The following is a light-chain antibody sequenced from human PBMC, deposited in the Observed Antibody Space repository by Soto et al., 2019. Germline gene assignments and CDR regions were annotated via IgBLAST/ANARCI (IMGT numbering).Light chain of an antibody. Sequence: QTVVTQPPSVSGAPGQRVTISCTGSSSNIGAGYDVHWYQQLPGTATKLLIYGNSNRPSGVPDRFSGSKSGTSASRAITGLQAEDEADYYCQSYHSSLSGSGVFVTGTKLTVL. CDR2: GNS. CDR1: SSNIGAGYD. J-gene: IGLJ1*01. CDR3: QSYHSSLSGSGV. V-gene: IGLV1-40*01.